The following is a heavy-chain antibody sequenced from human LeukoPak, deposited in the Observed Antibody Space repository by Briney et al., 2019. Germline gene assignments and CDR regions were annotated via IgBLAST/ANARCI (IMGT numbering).Heavy chain of an antibody. J-gene: IGHJ4*02. V-gene: IGHV4-59*01. CDR3: ARLTVLRYSVYYFDY. D-gene: IGHD3-9*01. CDR1: GGSISSYY. CDR2: IYYSGST. Sequence: SETLSLTCTVPGGSISSYYWSWIRQPPGKGLEWIGYIYYSGSTNYNPSLKSRVTISVDTSKNQFSLKLSSVTAADTAVYYCARLTVLRYSVYYFDYWGQGTLVTVSS.